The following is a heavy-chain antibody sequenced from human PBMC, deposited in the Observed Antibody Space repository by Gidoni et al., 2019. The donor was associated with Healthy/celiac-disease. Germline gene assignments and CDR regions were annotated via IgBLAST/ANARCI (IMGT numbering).Heavy chain of an antibody. Sequence: EVQLVESGGGLVQPGGSLRLSCAASGFTFSSYWIHWVRQAPGKGLVWVSRINSDGSSTSYADSVKGRFTISRDNAKNTLYLQMNSLRAEDTAVYYCARDRNWNDDYYYYYYMDVWGKGTTVTVSS. CDR2: INSDGSST. J-gene: IGHJ6*03. CDR3: ARDRNWNDDYYYYYYMDV. D-gene: IGHD1-1*01. V-gene: IGHV3-74*01. CDR1: GFTFSSYW.